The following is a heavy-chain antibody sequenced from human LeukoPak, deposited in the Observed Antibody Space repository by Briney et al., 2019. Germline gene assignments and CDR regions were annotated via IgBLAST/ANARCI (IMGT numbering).Heavy chain of an antibody. J-gene: IGHJ5*02. Sequence: QAGGSLRLSCAASGFTFSSYAMHWVRQAPGKGLEYVSAISSNGGSTYYANSVKGRFTISRDNSKNTLYLQMGSLRAEDMAVYYRARDGFDPWGQGTLVTVSS. CDR3: ARDGFDP. CDR2: ISSNGGST. V-gene: IGHV3-64*01. CDR1: GFTFSSYA.